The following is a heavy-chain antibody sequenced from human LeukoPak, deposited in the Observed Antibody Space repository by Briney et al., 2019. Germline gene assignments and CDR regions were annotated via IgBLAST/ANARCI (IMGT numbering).Heavy chain of an antibody. CDR1: GYTFTSYG. CDR2: ISAYNGST. Sequence: ASVKVSCKASGYTFTSYGISWVRQAPGQGLEWMGWISAYNGSTNYAQRLQGRVTMTTDTSTSTAYMELRSLRSDDTAVYYCARDGYGEGWFDPWGQGTLVTVSS. J-gene: IGHJ5*02. CDR3: ARDGYGEGWFDP. D-gene: IGHD4-17*01. V-gene: IGHV1-18*01.